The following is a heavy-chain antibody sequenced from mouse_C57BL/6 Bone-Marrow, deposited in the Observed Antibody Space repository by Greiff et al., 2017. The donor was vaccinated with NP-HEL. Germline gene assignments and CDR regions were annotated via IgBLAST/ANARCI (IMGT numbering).Heavy chain of an antibody. D-gene: IGHD1-1*01. CDR2: ISSGSSTL. CDR3: ASGDYYGSSSDY. Sequence: EVQGVESGGGLVKPGGSLKLSCAASGFTFSDYGMHWVRQAPEKGLEWVAYISSGSSTLYYADTVKGRFTISRDNAKNTLFLQMTSLRSEDTAMYYCASGDYYGSSSDYWGQGTTLTVSS. CDR1: GFTFSDYG. V-gene: IGHV5-17*01. J-gene: IGHJ2*01.